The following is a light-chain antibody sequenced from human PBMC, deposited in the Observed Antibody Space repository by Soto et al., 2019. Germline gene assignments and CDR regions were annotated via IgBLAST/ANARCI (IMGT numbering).Light chain of an antibody. CDR1: SSNIGTSS. V-gene: IGLV1-44*01. CDR3: AAGDDSLNGHV. CDR2: TPN. Sequence: QSVLTQPHSASGTPGQRVTISCSGRSSNIGTSSVHWFQQLPGTAPKLLISTPNQRPSGVPERFSGSNSGPSASLAISGLQSEEEADYYGAAGDDSLNGHVFGTGTKVTVL. J-gene: IGLJ1*01.